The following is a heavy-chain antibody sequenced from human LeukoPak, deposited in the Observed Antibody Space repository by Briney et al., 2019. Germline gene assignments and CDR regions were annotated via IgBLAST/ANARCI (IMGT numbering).Heavy chain of an antibody. V-gene: IGHV4-59*08. CDR3: MVRGVPSDAFDI. J-gene: IGHJ3*02. CDR1: GGSISSYY. Sequence: PSETLSLTCTVSGGSISSYYWSLIRQPPGKGLEWIGYIYYSGSTNYNPSLKSRVTISVDTSKNQFSLKLSSVTAADTAVYYCMVRGVPSDAFDIWGQGTMVTVSS. D-gene: IGHD3-10*01. CDR2: IYYSGST.